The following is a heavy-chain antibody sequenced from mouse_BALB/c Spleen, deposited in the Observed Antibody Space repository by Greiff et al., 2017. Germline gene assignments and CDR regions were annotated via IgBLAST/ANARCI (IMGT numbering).Heavy chain of an antibody. CDR3: ARGTTGYAMDY. Sequence: DVKLVESGGGLVKPGGSLKLSCAASGFTFSSYAMSWVRQTPEKRLEWVASISSGGSTYYPDSVKGRFTISRDNARNILYLQMSSLRSEDTAMYYCARGTTGYAMDYGGQGTSVTVSS. CDR2: ISSGGST. CDR1: GFTFSSYA. V-gene: IGHV5-6-5*01. J-gene: IGHJ4*01. D-gene: IGHD1-1*01.